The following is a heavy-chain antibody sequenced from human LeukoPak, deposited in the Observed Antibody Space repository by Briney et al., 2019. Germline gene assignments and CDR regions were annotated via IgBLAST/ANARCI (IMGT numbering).Heavy chain of an antibody. CDR2: IKQDGSEK. CDR3: AREGGDLYYYDSSGYRFSDY. CDR1: GFTFSSYA. Sequence: PGGSLRLSCAASGFTFSSYAMSWVRQAPGKGLEWVANIKQDGSEKYYVDSVKGRFTISRDNAKNSLYLQMNSLRAEDTAVYYCAREGGDLYYYDSSGYRFSDYWGQGTLVTVSS. D-gene: IGHD3-22*01. V-gene: IGHV3-7*01. J-gene: IGHJ4*02.